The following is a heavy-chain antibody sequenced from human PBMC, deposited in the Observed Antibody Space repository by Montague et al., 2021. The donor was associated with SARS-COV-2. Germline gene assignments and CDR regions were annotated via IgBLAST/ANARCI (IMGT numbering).Heavy chain of an antibody. CDR2: VDYSGNT. CDR3: ARREYSYGRGV. CDR1: GGPISGSSDY. V-gene: IGHV4-39*01. D-gene: IGHD5-18*01. Sequence: SETLSLTCTVTGGPISGSSDYWGWIRQSPGKGLEWIASVDYSGNTYYNPSLKSRLTISVDTSKNQFSLKLNSVTAADTALYYCARREYSYGRGVWGQGTLVTVSS. J-gene: IGHJ4*02.